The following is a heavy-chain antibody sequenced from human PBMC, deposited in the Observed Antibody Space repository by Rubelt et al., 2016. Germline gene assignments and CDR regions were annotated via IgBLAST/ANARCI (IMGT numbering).Heavy chain of an antibody. CDR2: YTSGST. CDR3: ARGRASKRYSSSSLNLLYYFDY. V-gene: IGHV4-4*07. J-gene: IGHJ4*02. Sequence: YTSGSTNYNPSLKSRVTMSVDTSKNQFSLKLSSVTAADTAVYYCARGRASKRYSSSSLNLLYYFDYWGQGTLVTVSS. D-gene: IGHD6-6*01.